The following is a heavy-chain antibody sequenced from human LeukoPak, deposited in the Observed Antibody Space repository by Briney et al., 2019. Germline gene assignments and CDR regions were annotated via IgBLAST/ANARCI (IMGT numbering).Heavy chain of an antibody. CDR3: ARSGYDRYYYYMDV. CDR1: GGSISSYY. D-gene: IGHD5-12*01. V-gene: IGHV4-4*07. Sequence: SETLSLTCTVSGGSISSYYWSWIRQPAGKGLEWIGRIYTSGSTNYNPSLKSRVTMSVDTSKNQFSLKLSSMTAADTAVYYCARSGYDRYYYYMDVWGKGTTVTVSS. J-gene: IGHJ6*03. CDR2: IYTSGST.